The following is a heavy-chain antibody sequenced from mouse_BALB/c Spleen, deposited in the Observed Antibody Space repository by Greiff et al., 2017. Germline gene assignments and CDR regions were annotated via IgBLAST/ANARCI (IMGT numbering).Heavy chain of an antibody. V-gene: IGHV1-69*02. D-gene: IGHD2-3*01. CDR1: GYTFTSYW. Sequence: QVQLQQPGAELVKPGASVKLSCKASGYTFTSYWMHWVKQRPGQGLKWIGEIDPSDSYTNYNQKFKGKATLTVDKSSSTAYMQLSSLTSEDSAVYYCASPDGFWGQGTTLTVSS. CDR2: IDPSDSYT. CDR3: ASPDGF. J-gene: IGHJ2*01.